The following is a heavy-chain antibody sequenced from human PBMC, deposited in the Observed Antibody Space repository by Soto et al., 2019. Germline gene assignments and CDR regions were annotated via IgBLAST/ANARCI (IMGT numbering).Heavy chain of an antibody. CDR1: GFTFSSYA. CDR2: ISGSGGST. CDR3: AKWIVVVPAAIPGSFDI. D-gene: IGHD2-2*02. Sequence: EVQLLESGGGLVQPGGSLRLSCAASGFTFSSYAMSWVRQAPGKGLEWVSAISGSGGSTYYADSVKGRFTISRDNSKNTLYLQMNSLRADDTAVYYCAKWIVVVPAAIPGSFDIWGQGTMVTVSS. V-gene: IGHV3-23*01. J-gene: IGHJ3*02.